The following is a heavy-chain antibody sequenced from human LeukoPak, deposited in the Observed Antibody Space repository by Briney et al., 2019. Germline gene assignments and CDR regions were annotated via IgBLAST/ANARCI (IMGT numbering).Heavy chain of an antibody. Sequence: PGGSLRLSCAASGFTFNSYPMSMVRQAPGGGLQWVSAIGDNGHDAKYAPSVKGRFTISRDNSKNTPYLQMDSLRVEDTAIYYCGRDWKVDYWGQGTLVTVSS. D-gene: IGHD1-1*01. CDR2: IGDNGHDA. CDR3: GRDWKVDY. V-gene: IGHV3-23*01. J-gene: IGHJ4*02. CDR1: GFTFNSYP.